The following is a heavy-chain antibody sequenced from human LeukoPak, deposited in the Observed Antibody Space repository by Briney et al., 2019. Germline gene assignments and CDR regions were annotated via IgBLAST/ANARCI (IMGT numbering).Heavy chain of an antibody. CDR2: INPTNRGT. Sequence: ASVKVSCKASGYTFTGYYMHWVRQAPRQGLERMRWINPTNRGTTYAQKFQGRVTMTKDTSTSTAYMELGRLRSDDTAVYYCASGETTVVTGFDPWGQGTLVTVSS. CDR3: ASGETTVVTGFDP. V-gene: IGHV1-2*02. CDR1: GYTFTGYY. J-gene: IGHJ5*02. D-gene: IGHD4-23*01.